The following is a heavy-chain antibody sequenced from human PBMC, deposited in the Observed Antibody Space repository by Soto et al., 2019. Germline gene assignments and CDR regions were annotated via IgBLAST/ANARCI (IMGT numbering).Heavy chain of an antibody. Sequence: GASVKVSYKASGYTFTGYDMHWGRQAPGQGLEWMGWINPNSGGTNYAQKFQGWVTMTRDTSISTAYMEVSRLRSDDTAVYYCARSVPWGIAAAGTPWFHSYLIDVSAQRTTVTVSS. CDR1: GYTFTGYD. CDR2: INPNSGGT. D-gene: IGHD6-13*01. V-gene: IGHV1-2*04. J-gene: IGHJ6*02. CDR3: ARSVPWGIAAAGTPWFHSYLIDV.